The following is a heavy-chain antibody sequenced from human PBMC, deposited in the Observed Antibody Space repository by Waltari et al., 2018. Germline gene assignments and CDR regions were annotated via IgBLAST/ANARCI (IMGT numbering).Heavy chain of an antibody. V-gene: IGHV1-69*05. CDR3: ARELHRSGWYDY. D-gene: IGHD6-19*01. CDR1: GGTFGCYA. CDR2: SIASMGKA. J-gene: IGHJ4*02. Sequence: QVQLVQSGAEVKKPGSSVKVSCKASGGTFGCYAISWVRQAPGQGLEWMGGSIASMGKANYAKKVKGRVTITTDESTSTAYMELSSLRAEDTAVYYCARELHRSGWYDYWGQGTLVTVSS.